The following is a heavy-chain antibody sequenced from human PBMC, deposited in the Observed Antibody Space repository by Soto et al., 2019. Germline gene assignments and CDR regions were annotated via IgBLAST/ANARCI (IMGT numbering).Heavy chain of an antibody. Sequence: SETLSLTCTVSGASISSGGYYSWIRQHPGKDLEWIGYIYHSGTTYYNPSLKSRVSISIDTSNNQFSLRLSSVTAADTAVYYCARDWRHNWDAGGYYYYAMDVWGQGTTVTVSS. CDR3: ARDWRHNWDAGGYYYYAMDV. J-gene: IGHJ6*02. CDR1: GASISSGGYY. CDR2: IYHSGTT. V-gene: IGHV4-31*03. D-gene: IGHD1-1*01.